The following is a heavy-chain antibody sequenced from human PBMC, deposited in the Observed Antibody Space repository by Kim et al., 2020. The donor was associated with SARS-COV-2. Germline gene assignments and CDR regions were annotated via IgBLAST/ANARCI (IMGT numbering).Heavy chain of an antibody. CDR2: IIPIFGTA. CDR1: GGTFSSYA. V-gene: IGHV1-69*13. J-gene: IGHJ5*02. D-gene: IGHD3-10*01. Sequence: SVKVSCKASGGTFSSYAISWVRQAPGQGLEWMGGIIPIFGTANYAQKFQGRVTITADESTSTAYMELSSLRSEDTAVYYCARAPLGFGESLNWFDPWGQGTLVTVSS. CDR3: ARAPLGFGESLNWFDP.